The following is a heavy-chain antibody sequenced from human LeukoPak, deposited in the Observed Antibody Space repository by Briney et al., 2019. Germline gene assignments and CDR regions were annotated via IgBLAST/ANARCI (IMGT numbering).Heavy chain of an antibody. J-gene: IGHJ5*02. Sequence: ASVKVSCKASGYTSTDYYMHWVRQAPGQGLEWMGWINPNSGGTNSAQKFQGRVTMTRDTSISTAYMELSRLRSDDTAVYYCARDYHGGDAFDPWGQGTLVTVSS. D-gene: IGHD2-21*02. CDR3: ARDYHGGDAFDP. CDR1: GYTSTDYY. CDR2: INPNSGGT. V-gene: IGHV1-2*02.